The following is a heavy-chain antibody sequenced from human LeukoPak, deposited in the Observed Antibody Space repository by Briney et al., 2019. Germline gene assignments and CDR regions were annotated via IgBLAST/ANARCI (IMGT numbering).Heavy chain of an antibody. CDR1: GFTFSDYY. V-gene: IGHV3-11*01. J-gene: IGHJ5*02. Sequence: PGGSLRLSCAASGFTFSDYYMSWIRQAPGKGLDRVSYISSSGSTIYYADSVKGRFTISRDNAKNSLYLQMNSLRAEDTAVYYCARMGGYDGMDWFDPWGQGTLVTVSS. CDR2: ISSSGSTI. CDR3: ARMGGYDGMDWFDP. D-gene: IGHD5-12*01.